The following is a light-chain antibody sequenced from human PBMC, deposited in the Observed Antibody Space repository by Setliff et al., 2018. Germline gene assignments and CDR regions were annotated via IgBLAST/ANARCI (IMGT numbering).Light chain of an antibody. CDR2: EVS. CDR1: GSDIGGYNY. J-gene: IGLJ1*01. CDR3: SSYASSSIPYV. Sequence: QSVLTQPASVSGSPGQSITISCTGTGSDIGGYNYVSWYQQHSGKAPKLMIYEVSNRPSGVSNRFSGSKSGNTASLTISGLQAEDEADYCSSYASSSIPYVFGSGTKVTVL. V-gene: IGLV2-14*01.